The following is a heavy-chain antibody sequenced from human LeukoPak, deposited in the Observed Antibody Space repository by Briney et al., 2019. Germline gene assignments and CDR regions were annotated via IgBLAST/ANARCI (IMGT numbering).Heavy chain of an antibody. V-gene: IGHV4-61*02. D-gene: IGHD3-3*01. Sequence: SETLSLTCTVSGDSISSGDYYWSWIRQPAGKGLEWIGRISSSGSTNYNPSLKSRVTISVDTSKNQFSLKLSSVTAADTAVYYCARDLGVDTNYYYYMDVWGKGTTVTVSS. J-gene: IGHJ6*03. CDR3: ARDLGVDTNYYYYMDV. CDR2: ISSSGST. CDR1: GDSISSGDYY.